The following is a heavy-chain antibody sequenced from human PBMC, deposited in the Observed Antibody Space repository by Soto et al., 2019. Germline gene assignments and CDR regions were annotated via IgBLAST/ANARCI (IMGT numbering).Heavy chain of an antibody. V-gene: IGHV4-31*03. Sequence: PSETLTLTCTVSGGTISSDAYYWSGNPQHPGKGLEWIGYIFYSASTYYNPSLKSRVSISVDTSRNHFSLKLNSVTAADTAVYYCARAQAVAGTFCFDYWGRGTLVTVS. CDR3: ARAQAVAGTFCFDY. D-gene: IGHD6-19*01. CDR2: IFYSAST. J-gene: IGHJ4*02. CDR1: GGTISSDAYY.